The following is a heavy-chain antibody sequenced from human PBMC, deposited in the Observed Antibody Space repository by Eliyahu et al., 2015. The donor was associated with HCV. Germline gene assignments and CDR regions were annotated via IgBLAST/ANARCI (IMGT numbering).Heavy chain of an antibody. CDR1: GYSFTSYW. CDR2: IYPGDSDT. J-gene: IGHJ4*02. V-gene: IGHV5-51*01. CDR3: ARRLAYCGGDCSFAFDY. Sequence: EVQLVQSGAEVKKPGXSLKISCKGSGYSFTSYWIGWVRQMPGKGLEWMGIIYPGDSDTRYSPSFQGQVTISADKSISTAYLQWSSLKASDTAMYYCARRLAYCGGDCSFAFDYWGQGTLVTVSS. D-gene: IGHD2-21*02.